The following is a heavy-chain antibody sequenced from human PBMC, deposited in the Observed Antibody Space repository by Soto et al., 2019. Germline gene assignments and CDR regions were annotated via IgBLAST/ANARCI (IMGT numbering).Heavy chain of an antibody. CDR2: ISYDGSNK. J-gene: IGHJ6*02. CDR1: GFTFSSYA. V-gene: IGHV3-30-3*01. Sequence: QVQLVESGGGVVQPGRSLRLSCAASGFTFSSYAMHWVRQAPGKGLEWVAVISYDGSNKYYADSVKGRFTISRDNSKNMLYLQMDSLRAEDTAVYYCARDIVVVAAAISSSSSWYGYYYYYGMDFWGQGTTVTVSS. D-gene: IGHD2-2*01. CDR3: ARDIVVVAAAISSSSSWYGYYYYYGMDF.